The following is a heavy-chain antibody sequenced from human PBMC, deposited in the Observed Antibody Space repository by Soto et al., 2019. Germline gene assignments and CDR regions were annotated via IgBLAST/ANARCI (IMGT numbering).Heavy chain of an antibody. CDR3: SGCSGGACHKNYGMDV. CDR2: ISPSSGHI. CDR1: GFTFSSCT. Sequence: VHLVESGGGLVQPGGSLRLSCAVSGFTFSSCTMNWVRQAPGKGLEWVSSISPSSGHIYYADSVKGRFTISRDNAKNSLFLQMNSLRGEDTAVYYCSGCSGGACHKNYGMDVWGQGTTVTVSS. J-gene: IGHJ6*02. D-gene: IGHD2-15*01. V-gene: IGHV3-21*06.